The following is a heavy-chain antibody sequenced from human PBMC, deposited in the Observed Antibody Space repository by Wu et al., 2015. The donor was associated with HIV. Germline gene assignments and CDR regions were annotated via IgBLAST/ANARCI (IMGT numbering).Heavy chain of an antibody. CDR1: GGTFSSYA. CDR2: IIPIFGTA. CDR3: ARASRPTAMASYYYMDV. Sequence: QVQLVQSGAEVKKPGSSVKVSCKASGGTFSSYAISWVRQAPGQGLEWMGGIIPIFGTANYAQKFQGRVTITADESTSTAYMELSSLRSEDTAVYYCARASRPTAMASYYYMDVWGKGTNGHRLL. V-gene: IGHV1-69*12. J-gene: IGHJ6*03. D-gene: IGHD5-18*01.